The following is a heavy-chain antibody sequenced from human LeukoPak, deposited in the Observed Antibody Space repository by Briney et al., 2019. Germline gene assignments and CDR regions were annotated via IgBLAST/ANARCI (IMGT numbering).Heavy chain of an antibody. D-gene: IGHD3-3*01. CDR2: ISAYNGHT. CDR1: GYTFTSYG. CDR3: ARETKDFWSGYHNDY. V-gene: IGHV1-18*01. Sequence: ASVKVSCKTSGYTFTSYGISWVRQAPGQGLEWVGWISAYNGHTNYAKKLQGRVTMTTDTSTSTAYMELRSLRSDDTAVYYCARETKDFWSGYHNDYWGQGTLVTVSS. J-gene: IGHJ4*02.